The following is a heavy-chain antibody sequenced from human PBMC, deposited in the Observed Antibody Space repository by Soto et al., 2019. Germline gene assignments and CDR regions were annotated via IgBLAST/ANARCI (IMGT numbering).Heavy chain of an antibody. CDR3: ARDDSYGSGSYPH. Sequence: ASVKVSCKASGYTFTSCDINWVRQATGQGLEWMGWMNPNSDNTGYAQKFQGRVTMTRNTSISTAYMELSSLRSEDTAVYYCARDDSYGSGSYPHWGQGTLATFSS. CDR1: GYTFTSCD. CDR2: MNPNSDNT. D-gene: IGHD3-10*01. V-gene: IGHV1-8*01. J-gene: IGHJ4*02.